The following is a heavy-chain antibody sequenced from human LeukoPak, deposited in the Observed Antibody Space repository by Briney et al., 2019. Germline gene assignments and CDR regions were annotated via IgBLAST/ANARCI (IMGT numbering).Heavy chain of an antibody. CDR2: ISETI. CDR3: VREVGRPKTFYLDS. CDR1: GFVFSRDN. Sequence: PGGSLRLSCIASGFVFSRDNMNWVRQAPGKGLEWVAHISETIYYADSVQGRFTISRDNAKNSLYLQMSNLRVDDTAMYYCVREVGRPKTFYLDSWGRGTPVTVSS. D-gene: IGHD3-16*01. J-gene: IGHJ4*02. V-gene: IGHV3-48*04.